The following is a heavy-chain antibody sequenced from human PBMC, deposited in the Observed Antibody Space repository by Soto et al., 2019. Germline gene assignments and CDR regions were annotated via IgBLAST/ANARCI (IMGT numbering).Heavy chain of an antibody. CDR1: GFTFSNYA. J-gene: IGHJ4*02. V-gene: IGHV3-23*01. D-gene: IGHD6-6*01. CDR3: AHHQKTAARQPGYFDY. CDR2: VGGSGSST. Sequence: LRLSCAASGFTFSNYAMSWVRQAPGKGLQLVSGVGGSGSSTYYADSVKGRFTVSRDNSKSTLYLEMNSLRAEDTAVYYCAHHQKTAARQPGYFDYWAREPWSPSPQ.